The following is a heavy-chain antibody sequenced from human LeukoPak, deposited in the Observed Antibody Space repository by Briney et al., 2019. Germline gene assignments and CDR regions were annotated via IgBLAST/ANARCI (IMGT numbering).Heavy chain of an antibody. V-gene: IGHV3-7*01. Sequence: PGGSLRLSCVASDFTFSFYWMTWVRQAPGKGLEWLANILPDGSQKYYVDSVKGRFTISRDNPKNSLYLQINNLKAEDTAVYYCGRLAHNAWYAIDFWGQGALVTVPS. CDR2: ILPDGSQK. CDR3: GRLAHNAWYAIDF. J-gene: IGHJ4*02. CDR1: DFTFSFYW. D-gene: IGHD6-13*01.